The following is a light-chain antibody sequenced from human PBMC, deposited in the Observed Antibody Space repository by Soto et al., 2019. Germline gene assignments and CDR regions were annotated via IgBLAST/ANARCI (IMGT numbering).Light chain of an antibody. Sequence: QSALPQPASVSGSPGQSITISCTGTSSDVGCYNLVSWYQQYPGKAPKLIISAGRRRPSGVSDRFSGSQSDNTASLTISGLQAEDEANYYCSSYAPSVKFVAFGGGTKRTV. CDR3: SSYAPSVKFVA. CDR2: AGR. V-gene: IGLV2-23*01. J-gene: IGLJ2*01. CDR1: SSDVGCYNL.